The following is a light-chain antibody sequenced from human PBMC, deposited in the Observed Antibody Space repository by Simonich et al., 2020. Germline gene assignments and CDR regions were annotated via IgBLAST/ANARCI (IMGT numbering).Light chain of an antibody. CDR3: QSYDSSNQV. Sequence: NFMLTQPHSVSESPGKTVTISCTRSSGSIGSNYVQWYQQRPGSAPTTVFYEDNQRPSGVPDRFSGSIDSSSNSASLTISGLKTEDEADYYCQSYDSSNQVFGGGTKLTVL. CDR2: EDN. V-gene: IGLV6-57*03. CDR1: SGSIGSNY. J-gene: IGLJ2*01.